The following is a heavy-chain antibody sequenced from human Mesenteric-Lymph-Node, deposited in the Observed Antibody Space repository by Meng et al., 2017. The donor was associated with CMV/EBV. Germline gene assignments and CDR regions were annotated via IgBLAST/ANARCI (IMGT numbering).Heavy chain of an antibody. J-gene: IGHJ5*02. CDR1: GASIISSNW. CDR3: ARGSSSDWFDP. CDR2: IYHSGTT. V-gene: IGHV4-4*02. Sequence: LTCGVSGASIISSNWWSWVRQPPGKGLQWIGEIYHSGTTNYNPSLKSRVTIAVDKSKNQFSLKLSSVTAADTAVYYCARGSSSDWFDPWGQGTLVTVSS. D-gene: IGHD6-13*01.